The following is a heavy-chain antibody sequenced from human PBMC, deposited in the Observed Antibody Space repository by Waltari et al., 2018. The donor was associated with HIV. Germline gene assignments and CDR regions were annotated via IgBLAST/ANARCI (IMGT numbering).Heavy chain of an antibody. D-gene: IGHD3-10*01. Sequence: EVQLVESGGGLVQPGGSLRLSCAASGFPVSNHWMGWVRQAPGKGLEWVANIKRDGSEKYYVDSVKGRFTISRDTAKNSLSLQMNSLRAEDTAVYYCARAPYDSGNEYYFDHWGLGTLVTVSS. CDR2: IKRDGSEK. CDR1: GFPVSNHW. V-gene: IGHV3-7*03. CDR3: ARAPYDSGNEYYFDH. J-gene: IGHJ4*02.